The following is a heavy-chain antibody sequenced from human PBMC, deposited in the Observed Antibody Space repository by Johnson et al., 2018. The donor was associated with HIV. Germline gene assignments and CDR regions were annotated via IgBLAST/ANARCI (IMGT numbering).Heavy chain of an antibody. D-gene: IGHD2-2*02. CDR1: GFTFSSYA. J-gene: IGHJ3*02. CDR3: ASIQVGI. V-gene: IGHV3-64*01. CDR2: ISSNGCST. Sequence: VQLVESGGGLVQPGGSLRLSCAASGFTFSSYAMHWVRQAPGKGLEYVSAISSNGCSTYYANSVKGRFTISRDNSKNTLYLQMNSLRAEDTAVYYCASIQVGIWGQGPMFTVSS.